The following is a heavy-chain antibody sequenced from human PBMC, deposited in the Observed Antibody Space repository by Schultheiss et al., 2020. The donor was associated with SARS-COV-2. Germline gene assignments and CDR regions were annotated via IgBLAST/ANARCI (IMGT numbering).Heavy chain of an antibody. CDR1: GFIFSSYS. CDR2: ISSSSSYI. J-gene: IGHJ4*02. Sequence: GGSLRLSFAASGFIFSSYSMNWVRQAPGKGLEWVSSISSSSSYIYYADSVKGRFTISRDNAKNSLYLQMNSLRAEDTALYYCARHSVGYYHADYWGQGTLVTVSS. D-gene: IGHD3-22*01. CDR3: ARHSVGYYHADY. V-gene: IGHV3-21*01.